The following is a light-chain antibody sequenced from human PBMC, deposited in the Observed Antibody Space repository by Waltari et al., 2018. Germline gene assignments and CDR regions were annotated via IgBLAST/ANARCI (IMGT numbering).Light chain of an antibody. Sequence: ELVLTQSPGTLSLSPGERVTLSCRASQSLSGTLAWYQQKPGQAPRLLIYEVSSRASGIPDRFSGSGSRTDFSLTISRLEPEDFAVYYCQKYGTLPATFGQGTKVEFK. V-gene: IGKV3-20*01. CDR3: QKYGTLPAT. CDR2: EVS. J-gene: IGKJ1*01. CDR1: QSLSGT.